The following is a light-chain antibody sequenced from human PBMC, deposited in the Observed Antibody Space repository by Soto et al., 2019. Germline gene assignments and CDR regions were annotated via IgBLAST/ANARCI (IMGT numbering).Light chain of an antibody. CDR1: QSIRTW. CDR3: QQYNSYSHYT. J-gene: IGKJ2*01. Sequence: IQMTQSPSTLSASVGERVTITCRASQSIRTWLAWYQQKPGRAPKLLIYKASTLESGVPSRFSGSGSGTDFTLTISSLQPDDFATYYCQQYNSYSHYTFGQGTKVEIK. V-gene: IGKV1-5*03. CDR2: KAS.